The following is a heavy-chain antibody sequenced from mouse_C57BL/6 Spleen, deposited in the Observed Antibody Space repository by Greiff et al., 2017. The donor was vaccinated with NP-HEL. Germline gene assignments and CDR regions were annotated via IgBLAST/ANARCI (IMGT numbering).Heavy chain of an antibody. V-gene: IGHV5-16*01. CDR1: GFTFSDYY. Sequence: EVKLMESEGGLVQPGSSMKLSCTASGFTFSDYYMAWVRQVPEKGLEWVANINYDGSSTYYLDSLKSRFIISRDNAKNILYLQMSSLKSEDTATYYCARTSNSYAMDYWGQGTSVTVSS. CDR2: INYDGSST. D-gene: IGHD2-5*01. CDR3: ARTSNSYAMDY. J-gene: IGHJ4*01.